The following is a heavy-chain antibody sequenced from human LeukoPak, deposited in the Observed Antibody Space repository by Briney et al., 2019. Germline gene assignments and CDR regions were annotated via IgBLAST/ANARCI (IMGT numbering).Heavy chain of an antibody. J-gene: IGHJ4*02. D-gene: IGHD6-13*01. V-gene: IGHV1-18*04. CDR2: ISAYNGNT. CDR3: ARDQLGSSWEKNDY. Sequence: GASVKVSCKASGYTFTGYYMHWVRQAPGQGLEWMGWISAYNGNTNYAQKLQGRVTMTTDTSTSTAYMELRSLRSDDTAVYYCARDQLGSSWEKNDYWGQGTLVTVSS. CDR1: GYTFTGYY.